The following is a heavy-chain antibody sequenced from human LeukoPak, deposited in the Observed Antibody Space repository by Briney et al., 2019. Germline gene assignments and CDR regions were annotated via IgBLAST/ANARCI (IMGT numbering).Heavy chain of an antibody. Sequence: GASVKVSCKASGYTFTGYYMHWVRQAPGQGLEWMGWINPNSGGTNYAQKFQGRVTMTRDMSTSTVYMELSSLRSEDTAVYYCARAPTYVAYHYYMDVWGKGTTVTVSS. CDR3: ARAPTYVAYHYYMDV. D-gene: IGHD3-10*02. CDR2: INPNSGGT. CDR1: GYTFTGYY. J-gene: IGHJ6*03. V-gene: IGHV1-2*02.